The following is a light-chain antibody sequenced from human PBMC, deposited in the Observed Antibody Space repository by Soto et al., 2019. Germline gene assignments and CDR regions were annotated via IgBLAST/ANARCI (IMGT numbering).Light chain of an antibody. V-gene: IGLV1-40*01. CDR1: SSDIGAGFD. CDR2: GNT. CDR3: QSYENSRTGFYV. Sequence: QSVLTQPPSVSGAPGQRVTISCTGSSSDIGAGFDVHWYQHLSGTAPKLLIYGNTNRPSGVPGRFSGSKSGTSASLDITRLQAEDEADYYCQSYENSRTGFYVFGTGTKVTVL. J-gene: IGLJ1*01.